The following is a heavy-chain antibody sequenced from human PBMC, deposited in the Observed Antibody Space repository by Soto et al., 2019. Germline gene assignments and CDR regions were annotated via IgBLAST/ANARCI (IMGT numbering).Heavy chain of an antibody. CDR2: IIPILGIA. V-gene: IGHV1-69*02. Sequence: QVQLVQSGAEVKKPGSSVKVSCKASGGTFSSYTISWVRQAPGQGLEWMGRIIPILGIANYAQKFQGRVTITAGKTTSTACMELSSLRSEDTAVYYCASVMRSCYYYGMDVWGQGTTVTVSS. D-gene: IGHD2-21*01. CDR1: GGTFSSYT. CDR3: ASVMRSCYYYGMDV. J-gene: IGHJ6*02.